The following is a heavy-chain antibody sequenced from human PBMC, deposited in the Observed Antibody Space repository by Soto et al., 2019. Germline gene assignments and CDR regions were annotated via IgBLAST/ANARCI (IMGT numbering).Heavy chain of an antibody. Sequence: QVQLQESGPGLVKPSGTLSLTCGVSGDSINNGYWWTWVRQPPGKGLEWIGEKHHSGSTNYNLSLKSRISICLDKSKNQLSLNLSSVTAADTAVYFCASSSGWWRLDVWGQGTTVTVSS. CDR3: ASSSGWWRLDV. D-gene: IGHD6-19*01. V-gene: IGHV4-4*02. CDR2: KHHSGST. J-gene: IGHJ6*02. CDR1: GDSINNGYW.